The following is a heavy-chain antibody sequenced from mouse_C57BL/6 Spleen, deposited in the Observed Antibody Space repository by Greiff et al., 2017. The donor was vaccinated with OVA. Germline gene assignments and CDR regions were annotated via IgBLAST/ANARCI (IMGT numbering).Heavy chain of an antibody. D-gene: IGHD2-4*01. CDR3: ARYDYDGY. CDR1: GYAFSSSW. V-gene: IGHV1-82*01. J-gene: IGHJ2*01. Sequence: VQGVESGPELVKPGASVKISCKASGYAFSSSWMNWVKQRPGKGLEWIGRIYPGDGDTNYNGKFKGKATLTADKSSSTAYMQLSSLTSEDSAVYFCARYDYDGYWGKGTTLTVSS. CDR2: IYPGDGDT.